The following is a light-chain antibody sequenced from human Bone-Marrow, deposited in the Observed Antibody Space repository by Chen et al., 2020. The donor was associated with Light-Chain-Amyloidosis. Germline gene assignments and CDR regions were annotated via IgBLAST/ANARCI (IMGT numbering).Light chain of an antibody. CDR2: DDS. CDR3: TSYAGGHTLPV. J-gene: IGLJ2*01. V-gene: IGLV3-21*02. CDR1: NIGSTS. Sequence: SYELTQPSSVSVAPGQTATIACGGNNIGSTSVHWYQQTPGQAPLLVDYDDSARPSGIPERLSGSTSGNPASLTVSGLQADDEADYYCTSYAGGHTLPVFGVGTSLTVL.